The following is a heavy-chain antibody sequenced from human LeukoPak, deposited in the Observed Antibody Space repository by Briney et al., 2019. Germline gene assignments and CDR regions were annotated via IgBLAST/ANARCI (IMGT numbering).Heavy chain of an antibody. CDR3: ARRRPFGELLLGIDY. V-gene: IGHV3-7*03. J-gene: IGHJ4*02. CDR1: GFTFSSYW. Sequence: GGSLRLSCAASGFTFSSYWMHWVRQAPGKGLEWVANIKQDGSEKYYVDSVKGRFTISRDNAKNSLYLQMNSLRAEDTAVYYCARRRPFGELLLGIDYWGQGTLVTVSS. D-gene: IGHD3-10*01. CDR2: IKQDGSEK.